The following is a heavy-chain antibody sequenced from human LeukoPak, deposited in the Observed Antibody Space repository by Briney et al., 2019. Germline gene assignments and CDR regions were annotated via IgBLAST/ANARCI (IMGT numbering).Heavy chain of an antibody. Sequence: ASVKVSCKASGYTFTGYYMHWVRQAPGQGLEWMGWINPNSGGTNYAQEFQGRVTMTRDTSISTAYMELSRLRSDDTAVYYCARVRGAYDFWEYYYMDVWGKGTTVTVSS. D-gene: IGHD3-3*01. CDR1: GYTFTGYY. V-gene: IGHV1-2*02. CDR2: INPNSGGT. CDR3: ARVRGAYDFWEYYYMDV. J-gene: IGHJ6*03.